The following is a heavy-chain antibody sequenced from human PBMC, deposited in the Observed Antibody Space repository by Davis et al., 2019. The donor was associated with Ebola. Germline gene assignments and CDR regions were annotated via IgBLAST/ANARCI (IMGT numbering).Heavy chain of an antibody. D-gene: IGHD4-17*01. CDR1: GFTFSSYG. J-gene: IGHJ6*02. Sequence: GESLKISCAASGFTFSSYGMHWVRQAPGKGLEWVAVIWYDGSNKYYADSVKGRFTISRDNSKNTLYLQMNSLRAEDTAVYYCARVYGDYGMDVWGQGTTVTVSS. CDR3: ARVYGDYGMDV. V-gene: IGHV3-33*01. CDR2: IWYDGSNK.